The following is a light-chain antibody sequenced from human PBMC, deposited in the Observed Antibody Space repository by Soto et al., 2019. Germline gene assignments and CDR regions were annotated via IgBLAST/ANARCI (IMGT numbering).Light chain of an antibody. CDR1: SSDVGGYGY. V-gene: IGLV2-8*01. CDR3: SSYAGINTDVV. J-gene: IGLJ2*01. Sequence: QSALTQPPSASGSPGQSVTIPCTGTSSDVGGYGYVSWYQQHPGKAPKLMIFEVTKRASGVPNRFSGSKSGNTASLTVSGLQAEDEADYYCSSYAGINTDVVFGGGTKLTVL. CDR2: EVT.